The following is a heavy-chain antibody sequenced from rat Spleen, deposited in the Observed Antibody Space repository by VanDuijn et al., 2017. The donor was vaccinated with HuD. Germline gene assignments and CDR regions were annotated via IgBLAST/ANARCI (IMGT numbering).Heavy chain of an antibody. J-gene: IGHJ1*01. CDR3: ASRRATPYYWYFDF. CDR1: GINFSNYA. V-gene: IGHV5-17*01. D-gene: IGHD1-3*01. Sequence: EVQLVESGGGSVQPGRSMKLSCAASGINFSNYAMAWVRQAPKKGLEWVATIIYDGSSTYYRDSVKGRFTISRDNAKSTLYLQMDSLRSEDTATYYCASRRATPYYWYFDFWGPGTMVTVSS. CDR2: IIYDGSST.